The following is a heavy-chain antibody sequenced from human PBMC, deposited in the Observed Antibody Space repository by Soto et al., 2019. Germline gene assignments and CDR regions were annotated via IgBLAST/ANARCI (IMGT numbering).Heavy chain of an antibody. CDR1: GFTFTRYS. J-gene: IGHJ4*02. CDR2: ISSTTNYI. Sequence: GGSLRLSCAASGFTFTRYSMNWVRQAPGKGLEWVSSISSTTNYIYYGDSMKGRFTISRDNAKNSLYLEMNSLRAEDTAVYYCARESEDLSSNFDYWGQGTLVTVSS. V-gene: IGHV3-21*06. CDR3: ARESEDLSSNFDY. D-gene: IGHD6-6*01.